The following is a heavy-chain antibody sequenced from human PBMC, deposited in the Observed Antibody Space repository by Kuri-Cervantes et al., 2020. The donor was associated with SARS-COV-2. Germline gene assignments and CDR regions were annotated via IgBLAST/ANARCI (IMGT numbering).Heavy chain of an antibody. J-gene: IGHJ4*02. CDR2: IYSGGNT. Sequence: GESLKISCAASGFTVSSNYMSWVRQAPGKGLEWASVIYSGGNTDYADSVKGRFTISRDNANNSVYLQMNSLRAEDTAVYYCARDLRMGKSLDYWGQGTLVTVSS. CDR1: GFTVSSNY. D-gene: IGHD7-27*01. CDR3: ARDLRMGKSLDY. V-gene: IGHV3-66*01.